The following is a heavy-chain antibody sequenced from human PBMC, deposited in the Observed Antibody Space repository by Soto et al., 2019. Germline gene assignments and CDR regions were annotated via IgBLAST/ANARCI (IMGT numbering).Heavy chain of an antibody. CDR3: ATDDSRYFDFCSGPSNCILRSRFDP. CDR2: IVVGSGNT. D-gene: IGHD3-3*01. V-gene: IGHV1-58*01. Sequence: GASVKVSCKASGFTFTSSAVQWVRQARGQRLEWIGWIVVGSGNTNYAQKFQERVTITRDMSTSTAYMELSSLRSEDPAVYYCATDDSRYFDFCSGPSNCILRSRFDPWGQGTLVTVSS. J-gene: IGHJ5*02. CDR1: GFTFTSSA.